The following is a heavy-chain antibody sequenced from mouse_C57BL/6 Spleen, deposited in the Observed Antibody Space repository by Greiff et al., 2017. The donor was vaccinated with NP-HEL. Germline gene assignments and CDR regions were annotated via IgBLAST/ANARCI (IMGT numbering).Heavy chain of an antibody. J-gene: IGHJ2*01. CDR1: GYTFTDYE. D-gene: IGHD1-1*01. V-gene: IGHV1-15*01. Sequence: QVQLQQSGAELVRPGASVTLSCKASGYTFTDYEMHWVKQTPVHGLEWIGAIDPETGGTAYNQKFKGKAILTADKSSSTAYMELRSLTSEDSAVYYWTRRGPTVVASYYFDYWGQGTTLTVSS. CDR3: TRRGPTVVASYYFDY. CDR2: IDPETGGT.